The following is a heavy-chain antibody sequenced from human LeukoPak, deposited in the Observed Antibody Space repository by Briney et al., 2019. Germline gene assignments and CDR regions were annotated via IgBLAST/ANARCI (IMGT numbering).Heavy chain of an antibody. D-gene: IGHD3-22*01. CDR2: IVPIFGTA. J-gene: IGHJ3*02. V-gene: IGHV1-69*13. Sequence: SVKVSFKASGGTFSSYAISWVRQAPGQGLEWMGGIVPIFGTANYAQKFQGRVTITADESTSTAYMELSSLRSEDTAVYYCASPTSRNMYYYDSSGEEPNAFDIWGQGTMVTVSS. CDR3: ASPTSRNMYYYDSSGEEPNAFDI. CDR1: GGTFSSYA.